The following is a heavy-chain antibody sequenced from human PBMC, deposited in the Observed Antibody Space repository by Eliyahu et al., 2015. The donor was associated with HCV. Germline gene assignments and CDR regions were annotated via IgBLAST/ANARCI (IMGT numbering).Heavy chain of an antibody. V-gene: IGHV1-3*01. J-gene: IGHJ4*02. D-gene: IGHD3-3*01. Sequence: QVQLVQSGAEVKKPGASVKVSCKASGYTFTSYAMHWVRQAPGQRLEWMGWINAGNGNTKYSQKFQGRVTITRDTSASTAYMELSSLRSEDTAVYYCARDLDDFWSGLEYWGQGTLVTVSS. CDR3: ARDLDDFWSGLEY. CDR2: INAGNGNT. CDR1: GYTFTSYA.